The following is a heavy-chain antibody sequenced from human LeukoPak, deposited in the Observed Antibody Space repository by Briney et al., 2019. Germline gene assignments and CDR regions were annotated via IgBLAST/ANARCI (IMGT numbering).Heavy chain of an antibody. J-gene: IGHJ4*02. Sequence: GGSLRLSCAASGFTFSNYEMNWVRQAPGKGLEWISYISSSGGTIYYADSVKGRFTISRDNAKNSLYLQMNSLRAEDTAVYYCARGPYSYGYGVDYWGQGTLVTVSS. CDR2: ISSSGGTI. V-gene: IGHV3-48*03. D-gene: IGHD5-18*01. CDR1: GFTFSNYE. CDR3: ARGPYSYGYGVDY.